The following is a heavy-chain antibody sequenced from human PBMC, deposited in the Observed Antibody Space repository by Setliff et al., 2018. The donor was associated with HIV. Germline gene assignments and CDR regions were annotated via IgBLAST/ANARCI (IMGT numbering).Heavy chain of an antibody. V-gene: IGHV4-34*01. Sequence: SETLSLTCAVYGGSFNGYSWTWIRQPPGKGLEWIGGINHSGSTNYNPPLKRRVTIAVDTSKSQFSLRLNSVTDTDTALYYCARGRFHRLHRPYSGSGSLGIQYFDYWGQGTLVTVSS. D-gene: IGHD3-10*01. CDR1: GGSFNGYS. J-gene: IGHJ4*02. CDR2: INHSGST. CDR3: ARGRFHRLHRPYSGSGSLGIQYFDY.